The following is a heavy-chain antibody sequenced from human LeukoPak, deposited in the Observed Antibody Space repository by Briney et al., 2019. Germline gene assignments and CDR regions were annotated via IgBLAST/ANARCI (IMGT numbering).Heavy chain of an antibody. CDR1: GGSFSGYY. J-gene: IGHJ6*02. CDR3: ARAHYDSPMDV. D-gene: IGHD3-22*01. V-gene: IGHV4-59*08. Sequence: SETLSLTCAVYGGSFSGYYWSWIRQPPGKGLEWIGYIYYSGSTNYNPSLKSRVTISVDTSKNQFSLKLSSVTAADTAVYYCARAHYDSPMDVWGQGTTVTVSS. CDR2: IYYSGST.